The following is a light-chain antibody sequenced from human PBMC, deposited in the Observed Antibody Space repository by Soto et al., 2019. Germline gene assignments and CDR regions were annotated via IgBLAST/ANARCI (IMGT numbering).Light chain of an antibody. J-gene: IGLJ2*01. CDR3: QCYDTSRRVV. V-gene: IGLV1-40*01. CDR2: DDN. CDR1: RSNIGADYD. Sequence: QAVVTQPPSVSGAPGQSVTISCTGSRSNIGADYDVHWYQQLPGTAPKLLIYDDNNRPSGVPDRFSGSKSGTSASLAITGLQAEDEADYYCQCYDTSRRVVFGGGTKLTVL.